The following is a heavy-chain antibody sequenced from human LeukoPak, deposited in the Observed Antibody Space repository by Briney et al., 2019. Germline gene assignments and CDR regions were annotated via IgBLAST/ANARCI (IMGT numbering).Heavy chain of an antibody. CDR2: IYYSGST. V-gene: IGHV4-59*01. CDR1: RGSISDYY. CDR3: ARELKVGNTGYYFDY. J-gene: IGHJ4*02. Sequence: KPSETLSLTCTVSRGSISDYYWSWIRQPPGEGLEWIGYIYYSGSTNYNPSPKSRVTISLDTSKNQFSLNLNSVTAADTAAYYCARELKVGNTGYYFDYWGQGTLVTVSS. D-gene: IGHD2/OR15-2a*01.